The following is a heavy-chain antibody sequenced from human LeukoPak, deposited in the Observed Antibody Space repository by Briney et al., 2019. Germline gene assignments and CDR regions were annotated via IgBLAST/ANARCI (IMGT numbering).Heavy chain of an antibody. CDR3: ARDRAANQDWVEFDP. CDR2: TSGSGVNS. Sequence: GGSLRLSCAASGFTLRSYDMSWVRQAPGKGLEWVAATSGSGVNSYYADSVRGRFTISRDESENTLYLQMNSLRVEDTAVYFCARDRAANQDWVEFDPWGQGTPVIVSS. D-gene: IGHD3/OR15-3a*01. V-gene: IGHV3-23*01. CDR1: GFTLRSYD. J-gene: IGHJ5*02.